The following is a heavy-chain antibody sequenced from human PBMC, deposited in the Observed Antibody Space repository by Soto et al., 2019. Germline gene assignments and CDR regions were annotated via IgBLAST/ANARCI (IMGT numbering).Heavy chain of an antibody. V-gene: IGHV4-31*03. J-gene: IGHJ4*02. CDR2: ISYSGAT. D-gene: IGHD3-9*01. CDR1: GDSISSRGFY. CDR3: ARQSTMTGNYYFDY. Sequence: SETLSLTCPVSGDSISSRGFYWNWIRHLPGKGLEWIGYISYSGATYYNPSLKSRLTISMDTSNNHFSLNLTSMTAADTAVYYCARQSTMTGNYYFDYWGPGTLVTVSS.